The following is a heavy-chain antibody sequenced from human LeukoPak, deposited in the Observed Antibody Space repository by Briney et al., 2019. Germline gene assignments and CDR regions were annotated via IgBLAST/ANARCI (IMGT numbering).Heavy chain of an antibody. CDR3: AMDSSWYAV. J-gene: IGHJ4*02. Sequence: PGGSLRLSCAASGFTFDDYAMHWVRQAPGKGLEWVSGISWNSGSIGYADSVKGRFTISRDNAKNSLYLQMNSLRAEDTAVYYCAMDSSWYAVWGQGTLVTVSS. CDR2: ISWNSGSI. D-gene: IGHD6-13*01. V-gene: IGHV3-9*01. CDR1: GFTFDDYA.